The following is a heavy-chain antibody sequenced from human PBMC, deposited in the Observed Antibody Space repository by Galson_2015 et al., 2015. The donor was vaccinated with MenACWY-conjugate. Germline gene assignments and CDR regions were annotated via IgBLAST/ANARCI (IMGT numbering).Heavy chain of an antibody. Sequence: SETLSLTCGLSGGSFSDFYWSWIRQSPGKGLEWIGEINRRGTTDYNPSLRSRVSLSVDTSKNQFSLTLSSVTAADTAVYFCAREFGDFWSGFGFHYYGMDVWGQGTTVTVSS. V-gene: IGHV4-34*01. CDR1: GGSFSDFY. CDR3: AREFGDFWSGFGFHYYGMDV. J-gene: IGHJ6*02. CDR2: INRRGTT. D-gene: IGHD3-3*01.